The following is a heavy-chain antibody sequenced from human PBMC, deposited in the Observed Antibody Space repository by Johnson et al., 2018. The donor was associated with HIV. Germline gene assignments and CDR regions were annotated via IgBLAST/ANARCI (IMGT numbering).Heavy chain of an antibody. Sequence: QVQLVESGGGVVQPGGSLRLSCAASGFTFSSYGMHWVRQAPGKGLEWVAFTRYDGSNKYYADSVKGRFTISRDNSKNTLYLQMNNLGPEDTAVYYCAKAELIRFGELNDGFDIWGQGTMVTVSS. V-gene: IGHV3-30*02. CDR3: AKAELIRFGELNDGFDI. J-gene: IGHJ3*02. CDR1: GFTFSSYG. CDR2: TRYDGSNK. D-gene: IGHD3-16*01.